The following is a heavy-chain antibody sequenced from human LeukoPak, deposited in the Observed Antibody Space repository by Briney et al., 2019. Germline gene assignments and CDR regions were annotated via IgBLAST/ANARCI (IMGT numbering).Heavy chain of an antibody. V-gene: IGHV1-18*01. J-gene: IGHJ3*02. CDR2: ISGYNSKP. CDR1: GYSFTNYG. D-gene: IGHD3-10*01. Sequence: GASVKVSCKTSGYSFTNYGITWVRQAPGQGLEWMGWISGYNSKPFYAQNFQGRVTMTTDTSTSTVYTEVRSLRSDDTAVYYCAAADWFGSAAFDIWGQGTMVTVS. CDR3: AAADWFGSAAFDI.